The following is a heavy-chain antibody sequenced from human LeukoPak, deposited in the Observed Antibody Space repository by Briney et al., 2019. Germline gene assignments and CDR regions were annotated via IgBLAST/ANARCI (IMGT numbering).Heavy chain of an antibody. J-gene: IGHJ4*02. Sequence: PSQTLSLTCTVSGGSISSGGHYWSWIRQPPGKGLEWIGYIYYSGSTNYNPSLKSRVTISVDTSKNQFSLKLSSVTAADTAVYYCARGRDVFDYWGQGTLVTVSS. V-gene: IGHV4-61*08. CDR1: GGSISSGGHY. CDR3: ARGRDVFDY. CDR2: IYYSGST.